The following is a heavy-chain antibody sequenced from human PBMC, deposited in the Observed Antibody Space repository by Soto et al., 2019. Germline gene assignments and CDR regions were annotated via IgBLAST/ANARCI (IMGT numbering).Heavy chain of an antibody. Sequence: PEGSLRLSCAASGCPFSSYSMNWVRQAPGKGLERDSSISSSSSYRYYADSVTRRFTISWDNAKNSLYLQMNSQRAEDTAVYYCARNAHALRFLEWSRNYGMDVWGQVTTVIVSS. CDR2: ISSSSSYR. V-gene: IGHV3-21*01. CDR3: ARNAHALRFLEWSRNYGMDV. CDR1: GCPFSSYS. J-gene: IGHJ6*02. D-gene: IGHD3-3*01.